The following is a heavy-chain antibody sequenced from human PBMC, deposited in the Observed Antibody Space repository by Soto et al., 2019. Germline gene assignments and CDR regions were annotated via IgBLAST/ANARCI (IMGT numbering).Heavy chain of an antibody. Sequence: QVQLVQSGAEVKKPGASVKVSCKASGYTFTSYGISWVRQAPGQGLEWMGWISAYNGNTNYAQKLQGRVNMSTDTSTSTAYRERGDLTSVDTGVYCCARSTFVSSVRFDPWGQGTLVTVSS. CDR3: ARSTFVSSVRFDP. CDR1: GYTFTSYG. J-gene: IGHJ5*02. V-gene: IGHV1-18*01. D-gene: IGHD6-19*01. CDR2: ISAYNGNT.